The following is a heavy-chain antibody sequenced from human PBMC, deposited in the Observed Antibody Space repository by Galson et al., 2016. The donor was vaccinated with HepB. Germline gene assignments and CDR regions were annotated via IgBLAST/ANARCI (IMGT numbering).Heavy chain of an antibody. J-gene: IGHJ4*02. CDR3: ARGHDYGGNNDY. CDR2: ISAYNGNT. Sequence: SVKVSCKASGYTFTNYGISRVRQAPGQGLEWMGWISAYNGNTNYVQKFQGRVSMTIERSTSTAYMALRSLRSDDTAVYYCARGHDYGGNNDYWGQGTLVTVSS. V-gene: IGHV1-18*01. CDR1: GYTFTNYG. D-gene: IGHD4-23*01.